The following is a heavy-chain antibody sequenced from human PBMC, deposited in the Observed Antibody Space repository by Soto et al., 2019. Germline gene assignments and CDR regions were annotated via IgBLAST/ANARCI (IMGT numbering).Heavy chain of an antibody. D-gene: IGHD5-18*01. V-gene: IGHV1-3*01. J-gene: IGHJ6*02. CDR1: GFRFNNYA. CDR3: ASSVTEYSYDRLDV. CDR2: IHGGNAAT. Sequence: ASVKVSCKPSGFRFNNYAIHWVRQAPGQRLEWMGWIHGGNAATKYSQKFRGRVTLSRDISTKTVYMDLSRLSSDDTSLYYCASSVTEYSYDRLDVWGPGTTVTVSS.